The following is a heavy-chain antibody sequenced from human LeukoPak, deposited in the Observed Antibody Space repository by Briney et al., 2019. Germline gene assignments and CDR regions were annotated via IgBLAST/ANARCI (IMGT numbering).Heavy chain of an antibody. J-gene: IGHJ4*02. D-gene: IGHD4-17*01. CDR1: GFIFSSYA. Sequence: GGSLRLSCAASGFIFSSYAMNWVRQAPGKGPEWVSVISGSGGRTYYIDSVKGRFTISRDNSKNTLYLQMNSLRDDDTAVYYCAKGRGYGDYGSTFEYWGQGTLATVSS. CDR2: ISGSGGRT. V-gene: IGHV3-23*01. CDR3: AKGRGYGDYGSTFEY.